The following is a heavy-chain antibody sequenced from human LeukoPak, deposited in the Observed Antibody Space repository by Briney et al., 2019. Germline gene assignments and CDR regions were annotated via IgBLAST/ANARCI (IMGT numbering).Heavy chain of an antibody. CDR2: ISSSSSYI. V-gene: IGHV3-21*01. CDR1: GFTFSSYS. J-gene: IGHJ4*02. CDR3: ASDSGSLRGEFDY. Sequence: GGSLRLSCAASGFTFSSYSMNWVRQAPGKGLEWISSISSSSSYIYYADSVKGRFTISRDNAKNSLYLQMNSLRAEDTAVYYCASDSGSLRGEFDYWGQGTLVTVSS. D-gene: IGHD1-26*01.